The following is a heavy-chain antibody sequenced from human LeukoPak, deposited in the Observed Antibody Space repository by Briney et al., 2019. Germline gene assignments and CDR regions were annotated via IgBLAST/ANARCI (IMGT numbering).Heavy chain of an antibody. CDR1: GGTISSSRYY. Sequence: SETLSLTCSVSGGTISSSRYYWGWIRQPPGKGLEWVGSISYSGNTYYNPSLKSRVTMSVDTSKSQFSLNLSSVTAADTAVYYCVRRREYTSGDGMDVWGQGTTVTVAS. D-gene: IGHD2-8*01. CDR2: ISYSGNT. V-gene: IGHV4-39*01. J-gene: IGHJ6*02. CDR3: VRRREYTSGDGMDV.